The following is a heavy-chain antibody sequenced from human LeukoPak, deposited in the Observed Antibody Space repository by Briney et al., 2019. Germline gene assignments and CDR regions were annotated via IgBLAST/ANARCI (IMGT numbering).Heavy chain of an antibody. CDR2: IYYSGST. CDR1: GASLSFSGRN. CDR3: LSGRGNAFDP. Sequence: MSSESLSLSCTVSGASLSFSGRNSGWVRQPPRKGLERIASIYYSGSTYYSPSLESRVTMSVDTSKNQFSLKISSLTATDAAYYTCLSGRGNAFDPWGQGTLVTVSP. J-gene: IGHJ5*02. V-gene: IGHV4-39*01. D-gene: IGHD3-9*01.